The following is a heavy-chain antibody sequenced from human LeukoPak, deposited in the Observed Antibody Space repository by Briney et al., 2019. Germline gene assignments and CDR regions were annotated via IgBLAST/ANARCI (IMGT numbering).Heavy chain of an antibody. CDR3: ARPATGYCSSAGCHWDS. V-gene: IGHV3-21*01. D-gene: IGHD2-2*01. CDR1: GFTFSTHS. Sequence: PGGSLRLSCAASGFTFSTHSMYWVRQAPGEGLEWVSSISASSNFIHYAQSVRGRFTLSRDNAKNSLYLQMNSMGAQDTAVYYCARPATGYCSSAGCHWDSCGQGTLVTVSS. CDR2: ISASSNFI. J-gene: IGHJ4*02.